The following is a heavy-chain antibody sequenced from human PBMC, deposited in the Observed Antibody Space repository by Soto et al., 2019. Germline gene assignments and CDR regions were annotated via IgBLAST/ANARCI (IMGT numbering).Heavy chain of an antibody. Sequence: SETLSLTCTVSGGSISSSSYYWGWIRQPPGKGLEWIGSIYYSGSTYYNPSLKSRVTISVDTSKNQFSMKLSSVTAADTAVYYCATPSEPYQLLGTLGYWGQGSLVTVSS. CDR1: GGSISSSSYY. D-gene: IGHD2-2*01. CDR2: IYYSGST. J-gene: IGHJ4*02. CDR3: ATPSEPYQLLGTLGY. V-gene: IGHV4-39*01.